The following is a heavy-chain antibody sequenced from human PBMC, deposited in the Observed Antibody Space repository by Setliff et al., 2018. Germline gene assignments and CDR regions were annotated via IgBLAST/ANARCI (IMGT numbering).Heavy chain of an antibody. J-gene: IGHJ4*02. V-gene: IGHV1-45*02. D-gene: IGHD3-10*01. CDR3: ARDWPNTIADY. Sequence: SVKVSCKASGYTFTYRYLHWVRQAPGQGLEWMGWINPVNGNTKYAQNFQDRVTMTTDTSTSTVYMELRSLRFDDTALYYCARDWPNTIADYWGQGTLVTVSS. CDR1: GYTFTYRY. CDR2: INPVNGNT.